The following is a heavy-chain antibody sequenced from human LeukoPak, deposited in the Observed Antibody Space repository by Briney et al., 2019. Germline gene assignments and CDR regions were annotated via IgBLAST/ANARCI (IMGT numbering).Heavy chain of an antibody. CDR1: GFTFSSYS. CDR2: ISSSSSYI. J-gene: IGHJ5*02. Sequence: GGSLRLSCAASGFTFSSYSMNWVRQAPGKGLEWVSSISSSSSYISYADSVKGRFTISRDNAKTSLYLQMKSPRAEATAVYYCARDPPIRLRSANWFDPWGQGTLVTVSS. V-gene: IGHV3-21*01. D-gene: IGHD4-17*01. CDR3: ARDPPIRLRSANWFDP.